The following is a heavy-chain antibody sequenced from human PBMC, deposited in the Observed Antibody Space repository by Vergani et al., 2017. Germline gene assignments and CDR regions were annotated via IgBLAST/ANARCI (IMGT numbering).Heavy chain of an antibody. CDR1: GYSFTSYW. CDR3: ARDRTWDTIFGVENYYYYGMDV. D-gene: IGHD3-3*01. Sequence: EVQLVQSGAEVKKPGESLKISCKGSGYSFTSYWIGWVRQMPGKGLEWMGIIYPGDSDTRYSPSFQGQVTISADKSISTAYLQWSSLKASDTAMYYCARDRTWDTIFGVENYYYYGMDVWGQGTTVTVSS. J-gene: IGHJ6*02. V-gene: IGHV5-51*03. CDR2: IYPGDSDT.